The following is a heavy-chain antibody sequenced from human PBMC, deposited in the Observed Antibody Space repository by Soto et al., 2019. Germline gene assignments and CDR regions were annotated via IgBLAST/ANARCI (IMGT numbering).Heavy chain of an antibody. J-gene: IGHJ4*02. Sequence: QVQLVESGGGVVQPGRSLRLSCAASGFTFSSYAMHWVRQAPGKGLEWVAVISYDGSNKYYADSVKGRFTISRDNSKNTLYLQRNSLRAGDTAVYYCARVGRPYDRSGYYGAHFDYWCQGTLVTVSS. CDR2: ISYDGSNK. CDR3: ARVGRPYDRSGYYGAHFDY. D-gene: IGHD3-22*01. CDR1: GFTFSSYA. V-gene: IGHV3-30-3*01.